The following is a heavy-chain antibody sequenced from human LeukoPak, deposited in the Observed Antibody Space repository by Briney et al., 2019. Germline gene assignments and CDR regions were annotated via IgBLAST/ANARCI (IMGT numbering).Heavy chain of an antibody. Sequence: GASVKVSCKASGYTFTSYYMHWVRQAPGQGLEWMGITNPSGSSTSYAQKFQGRVTMTRDTSTSTVYMELSSLRSEDTAVYYCASSTGGSYFLESWGQGTLVTVSS. V-gene: IGHV1-46*01. CDR3: ASSTGGSYFLES. CDR2: TNPSGSST. CDR1: GYTFTSYY. D-gene: IGHD1-26*01. J-gene: IGHJ4*02.